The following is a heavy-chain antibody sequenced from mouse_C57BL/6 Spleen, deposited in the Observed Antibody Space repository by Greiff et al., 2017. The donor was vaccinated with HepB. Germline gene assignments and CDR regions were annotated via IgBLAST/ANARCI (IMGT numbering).Heavy chain of an antibody. J-gene: IGHJ2*01. D-gene: IGHD2-1*01. CDR1: GYSITSGYY. Sequence: EVQLQQSGPGLVKPSQSLSLTCSVTGYSITSGYYWNWIRQFPGNKLEWMGYISYDGSNNYNPSLKNRISITRDTSKNQFFLKLNSVTTEDTATYYCARFYGNYVYFDYWGQGTTLTVSS. CDR2: ISYDGSN. V-gene: IGHV3-6*01. CDR3: ARFYGNYVYFDY.